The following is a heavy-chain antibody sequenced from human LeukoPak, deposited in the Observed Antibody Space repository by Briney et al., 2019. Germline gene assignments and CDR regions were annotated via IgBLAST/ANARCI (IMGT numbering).Heavy chain of an antibody. CDR2: IKEDGSER. CDR3: ARTPPNWGADY. D-gene: IGHD7-27*01. CDR1: AFIFSGHW. Sequence: GGSLRLSCAGSAFIFSGHWMSWVRQTPGKGLEWVASIKEDGSERQYVDSVKGRFSISRDNTKGSLFLQLNSLRAEDTAVYYCARTPPNWGADYWGQGTLVTVSS. V-gene: IGHV3-7*03. J-gene: IGHJ4*02.